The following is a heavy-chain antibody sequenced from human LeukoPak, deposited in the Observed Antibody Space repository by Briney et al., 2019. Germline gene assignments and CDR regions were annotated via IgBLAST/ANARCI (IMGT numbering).Heavy chain of an antibody. CDR3: ARDLRGLPDAY. J-gene: IGHJ4*02. D-gene: IGHD4-17*01. Sequence: GGSLRLSCAASGFTFSSYGMHWVRQAPGKGLEWVAVIWYDGSNKCYADSVKGRFTISRDNSKNTLYLQMNSLRAEDTAVYYRARDLRGLPDAYWGQGTLVTVSS. V-gene: IGHV3-33*01. CDR1: GFTFSSYG. CDR2: IWYDGSNK.